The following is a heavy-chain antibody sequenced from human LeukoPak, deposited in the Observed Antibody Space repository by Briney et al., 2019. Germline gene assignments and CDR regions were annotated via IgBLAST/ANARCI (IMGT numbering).Heavy chain of an antibody. D-gene: IGHD6-19*01. CDR2: IRYDGSNK. CDR1: GFTFSNYG. J-gene: IGHJ4*02. CDR3: AKDLLRRGIAVAGPFDY. V-gene: IGHV3-30*02. Sequence: QPGGSLRLSCAASGFTFSNYGMHWVRQAPGKGLEWVAFIRYDGSNKYYADSVKGRFTISRDNSKNTLYLQMNSLRAEDTAVYYCAKDLLRRGIAVAGPFDYWGQGTLVTVSS.